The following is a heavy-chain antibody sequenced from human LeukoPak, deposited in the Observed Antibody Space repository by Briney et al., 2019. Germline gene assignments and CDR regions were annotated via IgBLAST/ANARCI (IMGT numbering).Heavy chain of an antibody. CDR2: INHSGST. V-gene: IGHV4-34*01. CDR3: ARRNWEYDY. Sequence: SETLSLTCTVSGGSISSHYWSWIRQPPGKGLEWIGEINHSGSTNYNPSLKSRVTISVDTSKNQFSLKLSSVTAADTAVYYCARRNWEYDYWGQGTLVTVSS. CDR1: GGSISSHY. J-gene: IGHJ4*02. D-gene: IGHD7-27*01.